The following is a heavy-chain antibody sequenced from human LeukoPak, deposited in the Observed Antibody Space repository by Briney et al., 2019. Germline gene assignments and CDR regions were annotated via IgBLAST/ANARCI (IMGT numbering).Heavy chain of an antibody. V-gene: IGHV3-30-3*01. CDR1: GFTFSSYP. Sequence: LSGGSLRISCAASGFTFSSYPMHWGRQAPGKGLEWVAVISNDGSEKHYADPVKGRFTISRDNSKNTLYLQMNSLRAEDTAVYYCAREGSSGYYPYWGQGILVTVSS. J-gene: IGHJ4*02. D-gene: IGHD3-22*01. CDR3: AREGSSGYYPY. CDR2: ISNDGSEK.